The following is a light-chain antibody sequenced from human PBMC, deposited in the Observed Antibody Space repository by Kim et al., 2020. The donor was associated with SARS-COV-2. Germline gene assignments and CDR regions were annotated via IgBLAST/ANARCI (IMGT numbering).Light chain of an antibody. CDR3: QTWGPGIRV. CDR1: RGHGKNA. J-gene: IGLJ3*02. V-gene: IGLV4-69*01. Sequence: ASVQLTCPRDRGHGKNAGAWHQQRAEKGPRYLMKVNSDGSPNKGDGIPDRFSGSASGAARYLTIASLQAEDEADYYCQTWGPGIRVFGGGTQLTVL. CDR2: VNSDGSP.